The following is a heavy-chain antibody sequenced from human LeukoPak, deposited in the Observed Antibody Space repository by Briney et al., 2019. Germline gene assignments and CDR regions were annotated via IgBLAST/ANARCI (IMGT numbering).Heavy chain of an antibody. CDR1: GFTFSSYA. V-gene: IGHV3-30-3*01. CDR3: ARSEVRGVIPPDY. J-gene: IGHJ4*02. CDR2: ISYEGSNK. D-gene: IGHD3-10*01. Sequence: GGSLRLSCAASGFTFSSYAMHWVRQAPGKGLEWVAVISYEGSNKYYADSVKGRFTISRDNSKNTLYLQMNSLRAEDTAVYYCARSEVRGVIPPDYWGQGTLVTVSS.